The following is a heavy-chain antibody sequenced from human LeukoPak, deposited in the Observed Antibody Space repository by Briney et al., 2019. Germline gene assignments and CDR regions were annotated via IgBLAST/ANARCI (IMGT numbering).Heavy chain of an antibody. V-gene: IGHV1-18*01. J-gene: IGHJ4*02. CDR2: ISAYNGNT. CDR1: GYTFTSYG. D-gene: IGHD6-19*01. Sequence: ASVKVSCKASGYTFTSYGISWVRQAPGQGLEWMGWISAYNGNTNYAQKLQGRVTMTTDTSTSTAYMELWSLRSDDTAVYYCAIIAVAGTTAPAPPNFDYWGQGTLVTVSS. CDR3: AIIAVAGTTAPAPPNFDY.